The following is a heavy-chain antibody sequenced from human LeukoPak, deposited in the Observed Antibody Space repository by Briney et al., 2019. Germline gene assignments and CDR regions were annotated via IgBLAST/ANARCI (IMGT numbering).Heavy chain of an antibody. CDR1: GFTVSSNY. J-gene: IGHJ4*02. Sequence: PGDSLRLSCAASGFTVSSNYMTWVRQAPGKGLEWVSTIRGTGDSTHYADSVKGRFIISRDKSKNMLYLQMNGLRAEDTAIYYCAKGQELDDGVFDSWGQGTLVTVSS. V-gene: IGHV3-23*01. CDR3: AKGQELDDGVFDS. D-gene: IGHD1-1*01. CDR2: IRGTGDST.